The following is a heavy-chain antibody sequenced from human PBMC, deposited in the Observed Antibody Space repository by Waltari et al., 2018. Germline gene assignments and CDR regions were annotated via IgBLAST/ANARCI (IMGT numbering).Heavy chain of an antibody. D-gene: IGHD3-10*01. CDR1: GFTFGDYA. J-gene: IGHJ4*02. Sequence: EVQLVESGGGLVQPGRSLRLSCTASGFTFGDYAMSWVRQAPGKGLEWVGFIRSKAYGGTTEYAASVKGRFTISRDDSKSIAYLQMNSLKTEDTAVYYCTSLRPYYYGSGSFDYWGQGTLVTVSS. CDR3: TSLRPYYYGSGSFDY. V-gene: IGHV3-49*04. CDR2: IRSKAYGGTT.